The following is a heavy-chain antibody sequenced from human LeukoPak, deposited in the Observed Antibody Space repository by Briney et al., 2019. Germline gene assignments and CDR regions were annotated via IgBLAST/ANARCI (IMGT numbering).Heavy chain of an antibody. D-gene: IGHD4-17*01. V-gene: IGHV4-34*01. CDR2: INHSGST. CDR3: AREIPAVTTLYYYYYGMDV. Sequence: GSLRLSCAASGFAFRNYAASWIRQAPGKGLEGMGEINHSGSTNYNPSLKSRVTISVDTSKNQFSLKLSSVTAADTAVYYCAREIPAVTTLYYYYYGMDVWGQGTTVTVSS. CDR1: GFAFRNYA. J-gene: IGHJ6*02.